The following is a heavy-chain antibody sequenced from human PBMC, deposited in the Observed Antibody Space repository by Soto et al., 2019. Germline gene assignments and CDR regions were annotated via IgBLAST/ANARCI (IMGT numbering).Heavy chain of an antibody. CDR2: VYYGGAIFYSGNI. V-gene: IGHV4-39*07. D-gene: IGHD4-17*01. J-gene: IGHJ4*02. CDR1: GDSISSSNSH. CDR3: ATTVTNYYDY. Sequence: SETLSLTCTVSGDSISSSNSHWGWTRQPPGKGLEYIGSVYYGGAIFYSGNIYYNPSLKSRVTISIDTSRNQFSLKLNSVTPADTAVYYCATTVTNYYDYWGQGTLVTVSS.